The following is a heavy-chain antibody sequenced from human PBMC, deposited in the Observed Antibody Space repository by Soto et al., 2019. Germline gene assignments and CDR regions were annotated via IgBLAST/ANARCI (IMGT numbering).Heavy chain of an antibody. Sequence: GASLRLSSASSGFTFSSYGMHWFRQAPGKGLEWVAVIWYDGSNKYYADSVKGRFTISRDNSKNTLYLQMNSLRAEATAMYYCARDSSRGDSYGTYFDYWGQGTLVTVAS. V-gene: IGHV3-33*01. CDR2: IWYDGSNK. D-gene: IGHD5-18*01. CDR3: ARDSSRGDSYGTYFDY. J-gene: IGHJ4*02. CDR1: GFTFSSYG.